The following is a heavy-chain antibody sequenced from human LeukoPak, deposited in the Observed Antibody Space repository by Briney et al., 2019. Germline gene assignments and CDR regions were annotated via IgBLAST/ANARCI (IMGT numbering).Heavy chain of an antibody. CDR2: LYSGGRA. CDR1: EFTVSNNY. J-gene: IGHJ6*02. Sequence: GGSLRLSCAASEFTVSNNYMSWVRQAPGKGLEWVSVLYSGGRAYYTDSVNGRFTISRDNAENSLYLQMNSLRPEDTAVYYCARHFSTYSYGLDVWGQGTTVTVSS. CDR3: ARHFSTYSYGLDV. V-gene: IGHV3-66*04. D-gene: IGHD3-3*02.